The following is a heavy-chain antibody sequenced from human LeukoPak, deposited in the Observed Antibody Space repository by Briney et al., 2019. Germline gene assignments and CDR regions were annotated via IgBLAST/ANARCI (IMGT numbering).Heavy chain of an antibody. D-gene: IGHD5-24*01. Sequence: GGSLRLSCAASGFTFSSYVMSWVRQAPGKGLEWVSGISGSGTNTYYADSVKGRFTISRDNFNHTLSLQMNSLRVEDTAIYYCVKDIQLSTWGLGTMVTVSS. J-gene: IGHJ3*01. CDR2: ISGSGTNT. CDR3: VKDIQLST. V-gene: IGHV3-23*01. CDR1: GFTFSSYV.